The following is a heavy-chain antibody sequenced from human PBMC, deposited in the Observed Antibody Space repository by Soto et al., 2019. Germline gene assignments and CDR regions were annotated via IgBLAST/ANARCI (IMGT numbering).Heavy chain of an antibody. CDR1: GFTFSSYA. V-gene: IGHV3-23*01. J-gene: IGHJ6*03. CDR3: ARSPPLGYDYIWGSYRRNYYYYMDV. CDR2: ISGSGGST. D-gene: IGHD3-16*02. Sequence: PGGSLRLSCAASGFTFSSYAMSWVRQAPGKGLEWVSAISGSGGSTYYADSVKGRFTISRDNSKNTLYLQMNSLRAEDTAVYYCARSPPLGYDYIWGSYRRNYYYYMDVWGKGTTVTVSS.